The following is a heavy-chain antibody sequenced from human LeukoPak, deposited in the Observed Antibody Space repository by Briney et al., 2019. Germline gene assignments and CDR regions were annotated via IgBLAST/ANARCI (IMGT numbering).Heavy chain of an antibody. Sequence: GGSLRLSCAASGFTFSSYWMSWVRQAPGKGLEWVANIKQDGSEKYYVESVKGRFPISRDNAKNSLYLQMNSLRAEDTAVYYCARDQASYYYYYMDVWGKGTTVTVSS. V-gene: IGHV3-7*01. J-gene: IGHJ6*03. CDR2: IKQDGSEK. CDR1: GFTFSSYW. CDR3: ARDQASYYYYYMDV.